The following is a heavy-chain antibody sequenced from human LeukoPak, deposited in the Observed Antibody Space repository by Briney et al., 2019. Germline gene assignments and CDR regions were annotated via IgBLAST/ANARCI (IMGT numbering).Heavy chain of an antibody. J-gene: IGHJ1*01. CDR2: INHNGST. Sequence: SETLSLTCAVSGGSFSGYYWNWIRQSPGKGLEWIGEINHNGSTNYNPSLKRRVTMSVDTSKNQFSLKLNSVTAADTAVYYCATYHYDGSGYSVDWGQGTLVTVSS. CDR3: ATYHYDGSGYSVD. CDR1: GGSFSGYY. V-gene: IGHV4-34*01. D-gene: IGHD3-22*01.